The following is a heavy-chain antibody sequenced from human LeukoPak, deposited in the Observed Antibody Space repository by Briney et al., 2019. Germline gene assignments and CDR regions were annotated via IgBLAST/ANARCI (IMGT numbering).Heavy chain of an antibody. J-gene: IGHJ4*02. D-gene: IGHD4-17*01. Sequence: PGGSLRLSCAASGFIFSNYGMSWVRQAPGKGLEWVSVISGSGGSTYYADSVKGRFTTSRDNSKNTLYLQMNSLRAEDTAVYYCARVVDHDYGDYYLDYWGQGTLVTVSS. CDR3: ARVVDHDYGDYYLDY. CDR1: GFIFSNYG. V-gene: IGHV3-23*01. CDR2: ISGSGGST.